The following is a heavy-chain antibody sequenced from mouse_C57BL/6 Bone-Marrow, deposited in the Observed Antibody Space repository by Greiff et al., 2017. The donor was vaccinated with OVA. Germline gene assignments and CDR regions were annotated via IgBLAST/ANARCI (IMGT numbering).Heavy chain of an antibody. CDR2: IHPSDSDT. Sequence: QVHVKQPGAELVKPGASVKVSCKASGYTFTSYWMHWVKQRPGQGLEWIGRIHPSDSDTNYNQKFKGKATLTVDKSSSTAYMQLSSLTSEDSAVYYCAIDDGYYVWFAYWGQGTLVTVSA. V-gene: IGHV1-74*01. J-gene: IGHJ3*01. CDR1: GYTFTSYW. CDR3: AIDDGYYVWFAY. D-gene: IGHD2-3*01.